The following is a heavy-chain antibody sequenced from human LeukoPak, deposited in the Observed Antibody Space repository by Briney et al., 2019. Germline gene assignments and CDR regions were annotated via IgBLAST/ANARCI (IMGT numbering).Heavy chain of an antibody. CDR1: GGSLRSYY. Sequence: SETLSLTCTVCGGSLRSYYWSWIRQPRGKGLEWIGYIYYSGSTNYNPSLKSRVTISVDTSKNQFSLKLSSVTAADTAVYYCARHIVGHQLVYFDYWGQGTLVTVSS. D-gene: IGHD2-21*01. CDR3: ARHIVGHQLVYFDY. CDR2: IYYSGST. V-gene: IGHV4-59*08. J-gene: IGHJ4*02.